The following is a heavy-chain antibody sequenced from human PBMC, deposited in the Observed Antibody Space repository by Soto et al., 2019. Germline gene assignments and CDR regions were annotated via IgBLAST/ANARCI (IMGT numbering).Heavy chain of an antibody. Sequence: QVQLVQSGAEVKKPGASVKVSCKASGYTFPSYGISWVRHAPGQGLAWMGWISAYNGNTNYAQKLQGRVTMTTDTAASTGYMELRSLRSDDPAVYYCARGSTVETGNYWGQGTLVTVSS. D-gene: IGHD5-18*01. CDR2: ISAYNGNT. CDR1: GYTFPSYG. J-gene: IGHJ4*02. CDR3: ARGSTVETGNY. V-gene: IGHV1-18*01.